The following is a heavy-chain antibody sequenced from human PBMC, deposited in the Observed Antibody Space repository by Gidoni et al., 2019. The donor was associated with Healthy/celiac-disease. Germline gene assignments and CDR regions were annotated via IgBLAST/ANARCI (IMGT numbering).Heavy chain of an antibody. CDR2: IYTSGST. D-gene: IGHD4-17*01. CDR1: GGSISRGSYY. CDR3: AREDDYGGSGVRWYFDL. J-gene: IGHJ2*01. V-gene: IGHV4-61*02. Sequence: QVQLQESGPGLVMPSQTLSLTCTVSGGSISRGSYYWSWIRQPAGKGLEWIGRIYTSGSTNYNPSLKSRVTISVDTSKNQFSLKLSSVTAADTAVYYCAREDDYGGSGVRWYFDLWGRGTLVTVSS.